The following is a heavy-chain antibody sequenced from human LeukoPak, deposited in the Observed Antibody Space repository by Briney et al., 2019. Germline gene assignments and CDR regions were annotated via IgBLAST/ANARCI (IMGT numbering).Heavy chain of an antibody. D-gene: IGHD2-21*02. J-gene: IGHJ4*02. CDR3: AKSGTVVVTAILRYFDY. CDR2: ISYDGSNK. CDR1: GFTFSSYA. Sequence: GGSLRLSCAASGFTFSSYAMHWVRQAPGKGLEWVAVISYDGSNKYYADSVKGRFTISRDNSKNTLYLQMNSLRAEDTAVYYCAKSGTVVVTAILRYFDYWGQGTLVTVSS. V-gene: IGHV3-30*04.